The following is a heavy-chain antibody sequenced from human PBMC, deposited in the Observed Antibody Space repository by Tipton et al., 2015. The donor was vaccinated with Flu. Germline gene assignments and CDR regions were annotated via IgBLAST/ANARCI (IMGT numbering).Heavy chain of an antibody. CDR3: AGPWGGPFDI. D-gene: IGHD7-27*01. CDR2: ISYTGNT. V-gene: IGHV4-31*03. CDR1: GGSMTSTNYY. J-gene: IGHJ3*02. Sequence: PGLVKPSQTLSLTCTVTGGSMTSTNYYWSWIRQHPGKGLEWIGHISYTGNTYYNPSLESRVNIMEDISKGQFFLSLYSVTAADTAVYYCAGPWGGPFDIWGQGTMVSVSS.